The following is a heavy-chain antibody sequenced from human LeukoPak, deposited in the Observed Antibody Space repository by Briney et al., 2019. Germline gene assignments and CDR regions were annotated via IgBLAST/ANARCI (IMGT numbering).Heavy chain of an antibody. CDR1: GGSISNYY. J-gene: IGHJ5*02. D-gene: IGHD3-10*01. Sequence: PSETLSLTCTVSGGSISNYYWNWIRQPPGKGLEWIGYIYYSGSTNYNSSLKSRVTISIDTSKNQFSLKLSSVTAADTAVYYCARAWPYYGSGDYQGSDPWGQGTLVTVSS. CDR2: IYYSGST. V-gene: IGHV4-59*08. CDR3: ARAWPYYGSGDYQGSDP.